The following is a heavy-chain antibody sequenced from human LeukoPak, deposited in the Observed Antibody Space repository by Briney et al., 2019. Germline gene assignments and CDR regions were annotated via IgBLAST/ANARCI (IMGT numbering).Heavy chain of an antibody. V-gene: IGHV3-7*01. J-gene: IGHJ4*02. D-gene: IGHD4-11*01. Sequence: GGSLRLSCAASGFTFSNYWMSWVRQAPGKGLECVANIKQDGSEKYYVDSVKGRFTISRDNAKNSLYLQMNSLGAEDTAVYYCARDKGTVTIFDCWGQGTLVTVSS. CDR1: GFTFSNYW. CDR3: ARDKGTVTIFDC. CDR2: IKQDGSEK.